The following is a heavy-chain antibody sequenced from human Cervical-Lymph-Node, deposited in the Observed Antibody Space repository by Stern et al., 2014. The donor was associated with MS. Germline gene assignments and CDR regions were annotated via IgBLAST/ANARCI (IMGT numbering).Heavy chain of an antibody. J-gene: IGHJ5*02. CDR2: IRTRAHSYAT. D-gene: IGHD3-10*01. Sequence: EVQLVESGGGPVQPGGSLKLSCAASGFALSASSIHWVRQAPGKGLEWVAHIRTRAHSYATGYSASAVGRFTISRDDSDNTAFLHMNALKAEDTALYYCTSHLEYYKTDLWGQGILVTVSS. CDR3: TSHLEYYKTDL. CDR1: GFALSASS. V-gene: IGHV3-73*01.